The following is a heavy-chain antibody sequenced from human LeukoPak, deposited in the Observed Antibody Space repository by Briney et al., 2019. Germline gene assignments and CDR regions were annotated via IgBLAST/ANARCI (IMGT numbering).Heavy chain of an antibody. CDR2: MNPNSGNT. V-gene: IGHV1-8*01. Sequence: ASVKVSCKASGYTFTSYDINWVRQATGQGLEWMGWMNPNSGNTGYAQKFQGRVTMTRNTSISTAYMELSSLRSEDTAVYYCARGSMLGATSTPQFDYWGQGTLVTASS. J-gene: IGHJ4*02. CDR1: GYTFTSYD. CDR3: ARGSMLGATSTPQFDY. D-gene: IGHD1-26*01.